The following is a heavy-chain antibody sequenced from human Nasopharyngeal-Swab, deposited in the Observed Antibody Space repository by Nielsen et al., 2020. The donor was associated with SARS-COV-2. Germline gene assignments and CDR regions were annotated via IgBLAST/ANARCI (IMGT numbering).Heavy chain of an antibody. V-gene: IGHV3-21*01. CDR1: GFTFSSYS. Sequence: GESLKISCAASGFTFSSYSMNWVRQAPGKGLEWVSSISSSSYIYYADSVKGRFTISRDNAKNSLYPQMNSLRAEHTAVYYCARSGELRFLEWLNTRPDYWGQGTLVTVSS. CDR2: ISSSSYI. D-gene: IGHD3-3*01. CDR3: ARSGELRFLEWLNTRPDY. J-gene: IGHJ4*02.